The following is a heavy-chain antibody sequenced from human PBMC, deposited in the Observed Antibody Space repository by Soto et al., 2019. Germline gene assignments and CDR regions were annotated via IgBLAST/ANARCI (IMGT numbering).Heavy chain of an antibody. Sequence: QVQLVESGGGVVQPGRSLRLSCAASGFTFSSYGMHWVRQAPGKGLEWVAVISYDGSNKYYADSVKGRFTISRDNSKNTLYLQMNSLRAEDTAVYYCAKGRRDCYKDGASDIGGQGTMVTVSS. D-gene: IGHD2-21*01. CDR3: AKGRRDCYKDGASDI. V-gene: IGHV3-30*18. CDR2: ISYDGSNK. J-gene: IGHJ3*02. CDR1: GFTFSSYG.